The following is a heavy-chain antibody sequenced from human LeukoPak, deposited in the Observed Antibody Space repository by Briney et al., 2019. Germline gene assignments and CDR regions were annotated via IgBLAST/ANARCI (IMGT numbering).Heavy chain of an antibody. CDR2: IYYSGNT. CDR3: ARDGGLGFDY. V-gene: IGHV4-59*12. Sequence: SETLSPTCTVSGGSMNFYYWSWIRQPPGKGLEWIGYIYYSGNTNYCPSLKSRVTMSVDTSKNQFSLEVSSVTAADTAVYYCARDGGLGFDYWGQGTLVTVSP. CDR1: GGSMNFYY. J-gene: IGHJ4*02. D-gene: IGHD3-16*01.